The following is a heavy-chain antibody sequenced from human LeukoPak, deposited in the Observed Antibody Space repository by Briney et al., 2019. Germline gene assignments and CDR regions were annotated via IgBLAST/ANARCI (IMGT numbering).Heavy chain of an antibody. J-gene: IGHJ6*03. CDR3: TRVRQNCGGDCYYFYMDV. D-gene: IGHD2-21*01. V-gene: IGHV3-49*03. CDR1: GFTFGDYG. Sequence: GGSLRLSCTASGFTFGDYGMSWFRRAPGKGLEWVGHIRSKTYGGTTEYATSIKGRFTISRDDSKSIAYLQMNSLKTEDTAVYYCTRVRQNCGGDCYYFYMDVWGKGTTVTVSS. CDR2: IRSKTYGGTT.